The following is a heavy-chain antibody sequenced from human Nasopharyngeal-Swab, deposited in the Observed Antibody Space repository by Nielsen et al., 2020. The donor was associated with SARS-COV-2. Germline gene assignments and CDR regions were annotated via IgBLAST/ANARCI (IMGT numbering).Heavy chain of an antibody. CDR2: INTNTGNP. V-gene: IGHV7-4-1*02. Sequence: ASVKVSCKASGYTFTSYAMNWVRQAPGQGLEWMGWINTNTGNPTYAQGFTGRFVFSLDTSVSTAYLQISSLKAEDTAVYYCARDQLTGYSSGWFTFGYWGQGTLVTVSS. CDR1: GYTFTSYA. CDR3: ARDQLTGYSSGWFTFGY. D-gene: IGHD6-19*01. J-gene: IGHJ4*02.